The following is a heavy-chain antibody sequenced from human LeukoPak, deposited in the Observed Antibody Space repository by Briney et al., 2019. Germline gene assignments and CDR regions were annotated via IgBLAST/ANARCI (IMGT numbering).Heavy chain of an antibody. V-gene: IGHV4-34*01. CDR1: GGSFSGYY. CDR3: ARGPSHATMVVTPGSLYYYYMDV. Sequence: SETLSLTCAVFGGSFSGYYWSWIRQPLGKGLEWIGEINHSGSTNYNPSLKSRVTISVDTSKNQFSLKLSSVTAADTAVYYCARGPSHATMVVTPGSLYYYYMDVWGKGTTVTVSS. J-gene: IGHJ6*03. D-gene: IGHD4-23*01. CDR2: INHSGST.